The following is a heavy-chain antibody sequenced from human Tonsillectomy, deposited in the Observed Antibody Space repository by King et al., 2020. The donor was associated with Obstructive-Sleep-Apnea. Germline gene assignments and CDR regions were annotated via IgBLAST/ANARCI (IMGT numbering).Heavy chain of an antibody. CDR2: ISGSGGST. Sequence: VQLVESGGGLVQPGGSLRLSCAASGFTFSSYAMSWVRQAPGKGLEWVSTISGSGGSTYYADSVKGRFTISRDNSKNTLYLQMNSLRAEDTAVNYCSKGVVGAVRGVITRPDDYRGQGTLVTVSS. CDR1: GFTFSSYA. D-gene: IGHD3-10*01. V-gene: IGHV3-23*04. CDR3: SKGVVGAVRGVITRPDDY. J-gene: IGHJ4*02.